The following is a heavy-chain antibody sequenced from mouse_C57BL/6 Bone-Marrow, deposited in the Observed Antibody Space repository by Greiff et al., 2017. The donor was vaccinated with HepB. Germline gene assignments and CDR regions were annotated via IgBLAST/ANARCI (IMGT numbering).Heavy chain of an antibody. Sequence: QVQLQQPGAELVKPGASVKLSCKASGYTFTSYWMQWVKQRPGQGLEWIGEIDPSDSYTNYNQKFKGKATLTVDTSSSTAYMQLSSLTSEDSAVYYCARYYGSRVGAYWGQGTLVTVSA. D-gene: IGHD1-1*01. CDR1: GYTFTSYW. CDR3: ARYYGSRVGAY. J-gene: IGHJ3*01. V-gene: IGHV1-50*01. CDR2: IDPSDSYT.